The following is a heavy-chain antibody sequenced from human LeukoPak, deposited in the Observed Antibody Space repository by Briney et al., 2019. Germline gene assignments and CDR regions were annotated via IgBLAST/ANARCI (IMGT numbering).Heavy chain of an antibody. CDR2: ISSSSSCI. CDR1: GFTFSSYS. J-gene: IGHJ2*01. CDR3: ASFDFWSGYFDL. V-gene: IGHV3-21*06. D-gene: IGHD3-3*01. Sequence: PGGSLRLSCAASGFTFSSYSMNWVRQAPGKGLEWVSSISSSSSCIYYADSVKGRFTISRDNAKNSLFLQMNSLRAEDTAVYYCASFDFWSGYFDLWGRGTLVTVSS.